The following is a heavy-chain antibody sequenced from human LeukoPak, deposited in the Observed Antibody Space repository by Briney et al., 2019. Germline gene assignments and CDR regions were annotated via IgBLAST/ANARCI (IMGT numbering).Heavy chain of an antibody. CDR2: IYYSGHT. CDR3: ARRQTVATDWFDP. V-gene: IGHV4-39*01. CDR1: DGSVGSSSYY. J-gene: IGHJ5*02. D-gene: IGHD2-15*01. Sequence: SETLSLTCTVSDGSVGSSSYYWGWIRQPPGKGLEWIGSIYYSGHTYYNPSLKSRVTISVDTSKNQFFLKLSSVTAADTAVYYCARRQTVATDWFDPWGQGTLVTVSS.